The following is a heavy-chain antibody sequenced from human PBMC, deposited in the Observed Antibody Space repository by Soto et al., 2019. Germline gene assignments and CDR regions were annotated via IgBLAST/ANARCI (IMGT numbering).Heavy chain of an antibody. Sequence: SETLSLTCTVSGGSISSSSYYWGWIRQPPGKGLEWIGSIYYSGSIYYNPSLKSRVTISVDTSKNQFSLKLSSVTAADTAVYYCASMTTVTTAFDYWGQGTLVTVSS. CDR2: IYYSGSI. CDR1: GGSISSSSYY. V-gene: IGHV4-39*01. CDR3: ASMTTVTTAFDY. D-gene: IGHD4-17*01. J-gene: IGHJ4*02.